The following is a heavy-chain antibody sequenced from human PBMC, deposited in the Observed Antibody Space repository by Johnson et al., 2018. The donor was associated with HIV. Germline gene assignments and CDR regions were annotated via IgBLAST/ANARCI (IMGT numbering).Heavy chain of an antibody. CDR3: AKDVAFRDDAFDI. Sequence: QVQLVESGGGVVQPGRSLRLSCAASGFSFSNYAMHWVRQAPGKGLEWVAVISYDGSKKYHADSVKGRFTISRDNSKNTLYLQMNSLRAEDTAVYYCAKDVAFRDDAFDIWGQGTMVTISS. J-gene: IGHJ3*02. CDR2: ISYDGSKK. CDR1: GFSFSNYA. D-gene: IGHD2-21*01. V-gene: IGHV3-30*04.